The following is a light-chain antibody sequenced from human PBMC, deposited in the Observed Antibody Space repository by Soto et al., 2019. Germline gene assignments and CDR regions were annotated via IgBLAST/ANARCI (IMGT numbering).Light chain of an antibody. CDR1: QSIRSW. CDR2: KAS. J-gene: IGKJ1*01. CDR3: QQYNSLRT. V-gene: IGKV1-5*03. Sequence: DIQMTQSPSTLSASVGDRVTITCRASQSIRSWLAWYQQKPGKAPKLLIYKASSLESGVPSRFSGSGSGTEFPLTISSLQPDDFATYYGQQYNSLRTFGQGTKVEIK.